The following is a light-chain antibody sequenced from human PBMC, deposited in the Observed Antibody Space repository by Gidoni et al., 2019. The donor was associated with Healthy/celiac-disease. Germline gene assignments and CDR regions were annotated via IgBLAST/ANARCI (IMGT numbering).Light chain of an antibody. J-gene: IGKJ3*01. CDR2: DAS. CDR1: QDISNY. CDR3: QQYDNLPLFT. Sequence: DIQMTQSPSSLSASVGDRVTITFQASQDISNYLNWYQQKPGKAPKLLIYDASNLETGAPSRFSGSGSGTDFTFTISSLQPEDIATYYCQQYDNLPLFTFXPXTKVXIK. V-gene: IGKV1-33*01.